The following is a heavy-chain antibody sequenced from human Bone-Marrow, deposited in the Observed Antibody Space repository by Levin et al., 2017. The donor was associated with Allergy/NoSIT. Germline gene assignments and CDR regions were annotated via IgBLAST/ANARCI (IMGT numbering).Heavy chain of an antibody. J-gene: IGHJ6*02. CDR2: ISKDGILE. D-gene: IGHD3-16*01. V-gene: IGHV3-30-3*01. Sequence: HPSETLSLTCAASGFTFSTFAMHWVRLAPGKGLEWVAFISKDGILESYADSVRGRFTISRDTSTSTLYLQMDSLTAEDTAVYYCARWAVIPGARSYESVNGLDVWGQGTTVIVSS. CDR3: ARWAVIPGARSYESVNGLDV. CDR1: GFTFSTFA.